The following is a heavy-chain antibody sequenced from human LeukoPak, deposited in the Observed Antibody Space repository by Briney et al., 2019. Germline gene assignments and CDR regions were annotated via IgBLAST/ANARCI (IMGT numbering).Heavy chain of an antibody. CDR3: TRDRFYYDSSGYSIDY. V-gene: IGHV3-49*03. J-gene: IGHJ4*02. D-gene: IGHD3-22*01. Sequence: GGSLRLSCTASGFTFGDYAMGWFRQAPGKGLEWVGFIRSKAYGGTTEYAASVKGRFTISRDDSKSIAYLQMNSLKTEDTAVYYCTRDRFYYDSSGYSIDYWGQGTLVTVSS. CDR1: GFTFGDYA. CDR2: IRSKAYGGTT.